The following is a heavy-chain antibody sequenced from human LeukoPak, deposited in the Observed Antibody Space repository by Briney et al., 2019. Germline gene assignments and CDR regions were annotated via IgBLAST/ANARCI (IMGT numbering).Heavy chain of an antibody. CDR1: GFTFSSYA. CDR3: AKMAPRKYSSGWYPDY. D-gene: IGHD6-19*01. CDR2: ISGGGGST. V-gene: IGHV3-23*01. Sequence: PGGSLRLSCAASGFTFSSYAMSWVRQAPGKGLEWVSAISGGGGSTYYADSVKGRFTISRDNSKNTLYLQMNSLRAEDTAVYYCAKMAPRKYSSGWYPDYWGQGTLVTVSS. J-gene: IGHJ4*02.